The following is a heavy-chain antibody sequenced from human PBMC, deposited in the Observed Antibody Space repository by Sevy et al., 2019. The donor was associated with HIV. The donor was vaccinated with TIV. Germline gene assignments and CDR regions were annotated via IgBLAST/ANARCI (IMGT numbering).Heavy chain of an antibody. Sequence: GGSLRLSCAASGFTFSSYGMHWVRQAPGKGLEWVAFIRYDGSNKYSADSVKRRFTISRDNSKNTLYLQMNSLRAEDTAVYYCAKAVVVPAAIRGGTGAIRHYYYGMDVWGQGTTVTVSS. CDR3: AKAVVVPAAIRGGTGAIRHYYYGMDV. D-gene: IGHD2-2*01. J-gene: IGHJ6*02. V-gene: IGHV3-30*02. CDR1: GFTFSSYG. CDR2: IRYDGSNK.